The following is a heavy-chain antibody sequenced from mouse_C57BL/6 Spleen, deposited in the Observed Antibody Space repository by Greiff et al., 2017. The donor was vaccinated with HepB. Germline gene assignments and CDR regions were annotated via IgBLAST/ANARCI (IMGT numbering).Heavy chain of an antibody. D-gene: IGHD2-3*01. CDR1: GFTFSSYT. CDR3: ARGGSIFDY. J-gene: IGHJ2*01. Sequence: EVKVVESGGGLVKLGGSLKLSCAASGFTFSSYTMCWVRQTPEKRLEWVATISGGGGNTYYPDSVKGRFTISRDNAKNTLYLQMSSLRSEDTALYYCARGGSIFDYWGQGTTLTVSS. V-gene: IGHV5-9*01. CDR2: ISGGGGNT.